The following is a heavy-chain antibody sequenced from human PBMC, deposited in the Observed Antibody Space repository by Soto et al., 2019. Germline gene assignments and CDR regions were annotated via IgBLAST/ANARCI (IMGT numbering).Heavy chain of an antibody. CDR1: GFTFSGYS. CDR2: ISGTSAST. D-gene: IGHD2-15*01. Sequence: EVQLLESGGGLVQPGGSLILSCVASGFTFSGYSMSWVRQAPGKGLEWVSAISGTSASTPYADFVKGRFTISRDNSKNTLYLQMNSLRAEDTAVYYCAKGVVGLPYYGMDVWGQGATVTVSS. J-gene: IGHJ6*02. CDR3: AKGVVGLPYYGMDV. V-gene: IGHV3-23*01.